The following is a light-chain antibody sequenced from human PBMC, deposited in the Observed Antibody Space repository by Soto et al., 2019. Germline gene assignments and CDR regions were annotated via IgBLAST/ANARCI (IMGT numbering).Light chain of an antibody. CDR3: QQFGRSSYT. CDR1: QSVSSSY. J-gene: IGKJ2*01. V-gene: IGKV3-20*01. CDR2: GAS. Sequence: EIVLTQSPGTLSLSPGERATLSCWASQSVSSSYLAWYRQKPGQAPRLLIYGASSRATGIPDRFSGSGSGTDFTLTISRLEPEDFAVYYCQQFGRSSYTFGQGTKLEIK.